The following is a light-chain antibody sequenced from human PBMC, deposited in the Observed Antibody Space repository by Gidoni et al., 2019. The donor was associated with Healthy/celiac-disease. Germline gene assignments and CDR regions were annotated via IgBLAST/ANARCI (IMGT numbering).Light chain of an antibody. CDR1: QSVSSI. CDR2: GAS. V-gene: IGKV3-15*01. J-gene: IGKJ4*01. Sequence: EIVMTQSPATLSVSPGERATLSCRASQSVSSILACYQQKPGQAPRLLIYGASTRATGIPARFSGSGSGTEFTLTISSLQSEDFAVYYCQQYNNWLTFGGGTKVEIK. CDR3: QQYNNWLT.